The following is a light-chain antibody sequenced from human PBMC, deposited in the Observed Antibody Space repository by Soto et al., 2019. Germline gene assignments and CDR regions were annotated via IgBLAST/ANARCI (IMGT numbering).Light chain of an antibody. CDR2: DVS. J-gene: IGLJ1*01. CDR1: SSDVGGYNY. Sequence: QSVLTQPASVSGSPGQSITISCSGTSSDVGGYNYVFWYQHHPGKPPKLMIYDVSNRPSGVSNRFSGSKSGNTASLTISGLQAEDEADYYCSSYTSSSTYVFGTGTKVTVL. V-gene: IGLV2-14*03. CDR3: SSYTSSSTYV.